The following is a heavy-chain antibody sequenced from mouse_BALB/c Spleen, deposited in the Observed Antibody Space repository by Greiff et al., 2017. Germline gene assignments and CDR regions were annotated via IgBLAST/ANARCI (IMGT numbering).Heavy chain of an antibody. CDR1: GFSLTSYG. V-gene: IGHV2-5-1*01. CDR2: IWRGGST. J-gene: IGHJ4*01. Sequence: QVHVKQSGPSLVQPSQSLSITCTVSGFSLTSYGVHWVRQSPGKGLEWLGVIWRGGSTDYNAAFMSRLSITKDNSKSQVFFKMNSLQADDTAIYYCALGGNDYDDYAMDYWGQGTSVTVSS. D-gene: IGHD2-4*01. CDR3: ALGGNDYDDYAMDY.